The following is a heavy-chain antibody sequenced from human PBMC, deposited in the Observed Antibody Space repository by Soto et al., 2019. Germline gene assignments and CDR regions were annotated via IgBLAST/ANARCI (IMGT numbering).Heavy chain of an antibody. CDR3: TTGGQQLVRFFDY. CDR2: IKSKTDGGTT. J-gene: IGHJ4*02. CDR1: GFTFSNAW. D-gene: IGHD6-6*01. V-gene: IGHV3-15*01. Sequence: GGSLRLSCAASGFTFSNAWMSWVRQAPGKGLEWVGRIKSKTDGGTTDYAAPVKGRFTISRDDSKNTLYLQMNSLKTEDTAVYYCTTGGQQLVRFFDYWGQGTLVTVSS.